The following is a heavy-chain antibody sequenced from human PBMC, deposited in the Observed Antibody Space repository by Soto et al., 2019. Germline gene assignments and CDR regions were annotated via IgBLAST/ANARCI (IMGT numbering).Heavy chain of an antibody. V-gene: IGHV1-8*01. CDR1: GYNFTSYD. CDR3: ARAQATFVVLVHYYHYGMNV. CDR2: MSPSSGNT. J-gene: IGHJ6*02. D-gene: IGHD3-3*01. Sequence: ASVKVSCKASGYNFTSYDIIWVRQATGQGLEWMGWMSPSSGNTWFAQNFEGRVTMTADISISTASMELSSLRSEDTAVYYCARAQATFVVLVHYYHYGMNVWGQATTVTVSS.